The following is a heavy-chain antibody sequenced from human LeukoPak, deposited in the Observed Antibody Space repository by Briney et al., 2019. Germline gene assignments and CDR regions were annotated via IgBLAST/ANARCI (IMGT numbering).Heavy chain of an antibody. D-gene: IGHD1-26*01. CDR3: AKSLLTTASGTGRAFDL. J-gene: IGHJ3*01. V-gene: IGHV3-23*01. Sequence: GGSLRLSCAASRFSFSAYPMGWVRRAPGRGLEWVSGISGGGDLTFHADPVKGRFTISRDNSKNTLYLQMNSLRADDTAEYYCAKSLLTTASGTGRAFDLWGQGTMVTVSS. CDR1: RFSFSAYP. CDR2: ISGGGDLT.